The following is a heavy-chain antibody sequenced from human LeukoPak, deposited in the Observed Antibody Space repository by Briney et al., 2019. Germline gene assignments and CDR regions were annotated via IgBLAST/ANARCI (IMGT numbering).Heavy chain of an antibody. CDR1: GFIFSGYY. CDR2: ISGSGNDI. V-gene: IGHV3-11*01. D-gene: IGHD3/OR15-3a*01. J-gene: IGHJ4*02. CDR3: GTHAGRTGSDD. Sequence: GGSLRLSCATSGFIFSGYYMSWIRQAPGKGLEWVSYISGSGNDISYADSVKGRLTISRDNAKGSLYLQMNSLRAADTAVYYCGTHAGRTGSDDWGQGTLVTVSS.